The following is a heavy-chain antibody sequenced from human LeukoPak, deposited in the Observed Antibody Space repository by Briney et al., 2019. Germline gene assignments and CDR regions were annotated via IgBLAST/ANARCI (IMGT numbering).Heavy chain of an antibody. Sequence: GGSLRLSCAASGFTFSDYYMSWIRQAPGKGLEWVSYISSSGSSIYYADSVKGRFTMSRDNAKNSLDLQMNSLRAEDTAVYYCARCGGDGYNPTVYWGQGTLVTVSS. D-gene: IGHD5-24*01. CDR3: ARCGGDGYNPTVY. CDR1: GFTFSDYY. V-gene: IGHV3-11*04. CDR2: ISSSGSSI. J-gene: IGHJ4*02.